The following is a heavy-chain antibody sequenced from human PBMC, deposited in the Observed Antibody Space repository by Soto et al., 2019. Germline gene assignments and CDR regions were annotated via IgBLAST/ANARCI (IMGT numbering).Heavy chain of an antibody. D-gene: IGHD3-22*01. J-gene: IGHJ4*02. Sequence: QLQLQESGPGLVKPSETLSLTCTVSGGSISSSSYYWGWIRQPPGKGLEWIGSIYYSGSTYYNPSLKSRVTISVDTSKNQFSLTLSSVTAADTAVYYCASYYDSSGYPGYWGQGTLVTVSS. CDR1: GGSISSSSYY. CDR3: ASYYDSSGYPGY. CDR2: IYYSGST. V-gene: IGHV4-39*01.